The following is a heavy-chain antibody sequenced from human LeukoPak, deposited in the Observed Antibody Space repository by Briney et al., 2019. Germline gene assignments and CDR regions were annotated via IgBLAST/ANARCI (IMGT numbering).Heavy chain of an antibody. D-gene: IGHD2-15*01. J-gene: IGHJ3*02. CDR2: ISAYNGNT. CDR3: ARSNVVVVAATPDAFDI. CDR1: GYTFTSYG. V-gene: IGHV1-18*01. Sequence: ASVKVSCKASGYTFTSYGISWVRQAPGQGLEWMGWISAYNGNTNYAQKLQGRVTMTTDTSTSTAYMELRSLRSEDTAVYYCARSNVVVVAATPDAFDIWGQGTMVTVSS.